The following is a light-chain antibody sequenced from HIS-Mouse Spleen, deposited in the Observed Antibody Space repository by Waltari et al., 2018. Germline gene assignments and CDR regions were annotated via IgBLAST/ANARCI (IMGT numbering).Light chain of an antibody. CDR3: SSYTSSSTLV. CDR1: SSDVDGYNY. J-gene: IGLJ1*01. Sequence: QSALTQPASVSGSPGQSITIACTGTSSDVDGYNYVPWYPQHPGKAPKLMIYDVSNGPVGVSNRFSGSKSGNTAAQTISGRQGEEEADYYCSSYTSSSTLVLGTGTKVTVL. V-gene: IGLV2-14*03. CDR2: DVS.